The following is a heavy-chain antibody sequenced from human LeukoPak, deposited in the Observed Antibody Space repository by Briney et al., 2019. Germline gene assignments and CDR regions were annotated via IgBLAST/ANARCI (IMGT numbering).Heavy chain of an antibody. Sequence: PGGSLRLSCAASGFTFSSYSMSWVRQAPGKGLEWVSGISGSGDRTYYADAVKGRFTISRDNSKNTVYLQMDSLRGDDTAVYYCAKDVGKWESLHFFDYWGQGTLVTVSS. CDR3: AKDVGKWESLHFFDY. D-gene: IGHD1-26*01. CDR2: ISGSGDRT. J-gene: IGHJ4*02. CDR1: GFTFSSYS. V-gene: IGHV3-23*01.